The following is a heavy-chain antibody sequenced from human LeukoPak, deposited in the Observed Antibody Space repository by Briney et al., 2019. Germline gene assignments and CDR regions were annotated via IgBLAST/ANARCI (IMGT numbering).Heavy chain of an antibody. CDR3: AREISSGHDCDY. Sequence: GGSLRLSCAASGFTFSDYYMSWIRQAPGKGLEWVSYISSSGSTIYYADSVKGRFTISRDNASNSLYLQMNSLRAEDTAVYYCAREISSGHDCDYWGQGTLVTVSS. V-gene: IGHV3-11*04. CDR2: ISSSGSTI. D-gene: IGHD5-12*01. J-gene: IGHJ4*02. CDR1: GFTFSDYY.